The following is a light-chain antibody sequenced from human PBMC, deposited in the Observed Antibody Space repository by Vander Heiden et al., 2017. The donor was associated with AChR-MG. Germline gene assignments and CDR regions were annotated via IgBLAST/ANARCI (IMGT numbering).Light chain of an antibody. CDR1: QSISTY. CDR2: AAS. J-gene: IGKJ1*01. V-gene: IGKV1-39*01. CDR3: QQSYSTPRT. Sequence: DIQMTQYPSSLSASVGDRVSIACRASQSISTYLNWYQQKPGKAPKRLIYAASSLQSGVPSRFGGSGSGTDFTLTISNLQPEDFATYDCQQSYSTPRTFGQGTQVEIK.